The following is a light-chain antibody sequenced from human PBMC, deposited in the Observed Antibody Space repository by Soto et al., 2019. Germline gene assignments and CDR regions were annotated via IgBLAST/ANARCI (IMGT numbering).Light chain of an antibody. CDR3: GTWESRLSGVV. V-gene: IGLV1-51*01. CDR1: SSNIGNNY. CDR2: DNN. Sequence: QPVLTKPPSGPAAPGGNVTISCSGSSSNIGNNYVSWYQQLPGTAPKLLIYDNNKRPSGIPDRFSGSKSGTSATLGITGLQTGDEADYYCGTWESRLSGVVFGGGTK. J-gene: IGLJ2*01.